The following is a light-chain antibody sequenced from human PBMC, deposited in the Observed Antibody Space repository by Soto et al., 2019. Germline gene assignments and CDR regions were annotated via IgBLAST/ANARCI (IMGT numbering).Light chain of an antibody. CDR2: RAS. CDR1: QSVSEW. V-gene: IGKV1-5*03. CDR3: QQYNSDQRT. Sequence: DIPMTQSPSTLSASVGDRVTITCRASQSVSEWLAWYQQKPGKAPKLLIYRASSLESGVPSRFSGSGFGTEFTLTISSLQPDDFATYYCQQYNSDQRTFGQGTKVEIK. J-gene: IGKJ1*01.